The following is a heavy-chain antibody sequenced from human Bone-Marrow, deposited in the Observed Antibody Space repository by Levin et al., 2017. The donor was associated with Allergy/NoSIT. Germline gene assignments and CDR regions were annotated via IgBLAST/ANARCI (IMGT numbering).Heavy chain of an antibody. D-gene: IGHD6-13*01. V-gene: IGHV3-74*01. Sequence: GGSLRLSCVASGFTFSNYWMYWVRQAPGKGLVWVSRINSDGTTTNYADSVKGRFTISRDNAKNTLYLHMNSLRAEDTAIYYCAREGAAVAKDIDYWGQGTLVTVSS. CDR3: AREGAAVAKDIDY. CDR1: GFTFSNYW. J-gene: IGHJ4*02. CDR2: INSDGTTT.